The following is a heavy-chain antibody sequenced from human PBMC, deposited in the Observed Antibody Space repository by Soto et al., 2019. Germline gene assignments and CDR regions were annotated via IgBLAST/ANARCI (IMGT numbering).Heavy chain of an antibody. CDR2: LTNNGGTT. D-gene: IGHD3-16*01. J-gene: IGHJ3*02. CDR3: ASDYYYVWGSPTDAFDI. V-gene: IGHV3-64*01. Sequence: GGSLRLSCVASGFTFSTYAMHWVRQAPGKGLEYVSALTNNGGTTYYASSVKGRFTISRDNSKNTVYLQMGSLRAEDMAVYFCASDYYYVWGSPTDAFDISGQGTMVTVSS. CDR1: GFTFSTYA.